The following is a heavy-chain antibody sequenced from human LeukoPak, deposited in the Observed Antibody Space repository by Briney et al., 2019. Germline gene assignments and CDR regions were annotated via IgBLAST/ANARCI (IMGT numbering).Heavy chain of an antibody. CDR1: AGSISSGGYY. D-gene: IGHD7-27*01. CDR2: IYYSGST. Sequence: SETLSLTCTVSAGSISSGGYYWSWIREHPGKGLEWFGIIYYSGSTYYNSSLKRRVTITVDTSKNQFSLKQSSVTAADTAVYYCARVGIVLPDYWGQGSLVTVSS. J-gene: IGHJ4*02. V-gene: IGHV4-31*03. CDR3: ARVGIVLPDY.